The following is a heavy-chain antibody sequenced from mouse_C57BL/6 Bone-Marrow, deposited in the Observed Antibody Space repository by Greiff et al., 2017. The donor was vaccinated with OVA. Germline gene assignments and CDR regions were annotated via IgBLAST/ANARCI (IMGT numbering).Heavy chain of an antibody. CDR2: IYPGSGST. CDR1: GYTFTSYW. D-gene: IGHD2-4*01. V-gene: IGHV1-55*01. CDR3: ASPIYYDYDNWYFDV. Sequence: VQLQQPGAELVKPGASVKMSCKASGYTFTSYWITWVKQRPGQGLEWIGDIYPGSGSTNYNEKFKSKATLTVDTSSSTAYMQLSSLTSEDSAVYYCASPIYYDYDNWYFDVWGTGTTVTVSS. J-gene: IGHJ1*03.